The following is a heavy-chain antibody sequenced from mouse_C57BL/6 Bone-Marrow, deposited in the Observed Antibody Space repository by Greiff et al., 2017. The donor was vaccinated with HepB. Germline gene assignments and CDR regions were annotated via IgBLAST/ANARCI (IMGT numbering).Heavy chain of an antibody. J-gene: IGHJ3*01. D-gene: IGHD3-2*02. V-gene: IGHV1-81*01. CDR3: ARYSGYSFAY. CDR2: IYPRSGNT. CDR1: GYTFTSYG. Sequence: QVQLQQSGAELARPGASVKLSCKASGYTFTSYGISWVKQRTGQGLEWIGEIYPRSGNTYYNEKFKGKATLTADKSSSTAYMQLNSLTSEDSAVYFCARYSGYSFAYWGQGTLVTVSA.